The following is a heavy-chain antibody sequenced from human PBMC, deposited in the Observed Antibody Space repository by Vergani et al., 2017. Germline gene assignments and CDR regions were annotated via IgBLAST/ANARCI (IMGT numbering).Heavy chain of an antibody. D-gene: IGHD2-2*01. J-gene: IGHJ5*02. CDR1: GGSFSGYY. CDR3: ARDHLYLVVPAAIRSQPKSRYNWFDP. Sequence: QVQLQQWGAGLLKPSETLSLTCAVYGGSFSGYYWSWIRQPPGKGLEWIGEINHSGSTNYNPSLKSRVTISVDTSKNQFSLKLNSVTPEDTAVYYCARDHLYLVVPAAIRSQPKSRYNWFDPWGQGTLVTVSS. CDR2: INHSGST. V-gene: IGHV4-34*01.